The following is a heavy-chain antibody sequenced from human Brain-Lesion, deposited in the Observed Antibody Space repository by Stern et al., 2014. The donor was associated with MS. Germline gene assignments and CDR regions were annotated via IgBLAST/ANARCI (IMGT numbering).Heavy chain of an antibody. Sequence: ESGPGLVKPSQTLSLSCTVSGGSISSGGYYWSWIRQPAGKGLEWIGRIFNSGSTSYNPPLKGRVTISIDTSKNQFPLRLNPMTAADTAVYYCARGRAVPGFQYYATDVWGQGTTVIVSS. CDR3: ARGRAVPGFQYYATDV. J-gene: IGHJ6*02. CDR2: IFNSGST. CDR1: GGSISSGGYY. D-gene: IGHD6-19*01. V-gene: IGHV4-61*02.